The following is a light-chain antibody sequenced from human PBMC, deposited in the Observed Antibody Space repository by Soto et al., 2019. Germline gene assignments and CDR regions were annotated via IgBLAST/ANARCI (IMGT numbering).Light chain of an antibody. CDR3: QQYSDWPPTYT. CDR2: GAS. J-gene: IGKJ2*01. V-gene: IGKV3-15*01. CDR1: QRVSTN. Sequence: EIVMTQSPATLSVSPGERATLSCRASQRVSTNLAWYQQKPGQAPRLLIYGASTRATGILGRFSGSGAETEFTLTISNLQSEDFAVYYCQQYSDWPPTYTFGQGTKLEIK.